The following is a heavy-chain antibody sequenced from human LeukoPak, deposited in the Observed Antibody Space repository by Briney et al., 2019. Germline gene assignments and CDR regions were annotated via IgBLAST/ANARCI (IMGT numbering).Heavy chain of an antibody. CDR3: ARDGEGSTTVFDY. Sequence: SQTLSLTCTVSGGSISSGGYYWSWIRQPPGKGLEWIGYIYHSGSTYYNPSLKSRVTISVDRSKNQFSLKLSSVTAADTAVYYRARDGEGSTTVFDYWGQGTLVTVSS. J-gene: IGHJ4*02. V-gene: IGHV4-30-2*01. CDR2: IYHSGST. D-gene: IGHD1-1*01. CDR1: GGSISSGGYY.